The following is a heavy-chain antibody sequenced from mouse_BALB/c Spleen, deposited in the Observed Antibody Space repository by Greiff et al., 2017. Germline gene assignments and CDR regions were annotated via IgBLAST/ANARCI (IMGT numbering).Heavy chain of an antibody. D-gene: IGHD3-1*01. J-gene: IGHJ3*01. CDR3: ARGSSGYPAWFAY. CDR2: IDPANGNT. Sequence: EVKLQESGAELVKPGASVKLSCTASGFNIKDTYMHWVKQRPEQGLEWIGRIDPANGNTKYDPKFQGKATITADTSSNTAYLQLSSLTSEDTAVYYCARGSSGYPAWFAYWGQGTLVTVSA. CDR1: GFNIKDTY. V-gene: IGHV14-3*02.